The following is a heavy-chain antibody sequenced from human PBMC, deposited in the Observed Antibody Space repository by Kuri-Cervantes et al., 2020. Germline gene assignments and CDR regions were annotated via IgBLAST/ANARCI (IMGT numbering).Heavy chain of an antibody. CDR1: GGSISSSSYY. CDR2: IYYSGST. Sequence: GSLRLSCTVSGGSISSSSYYWGWIRQPPGKGLEWIGSIYYSGSTYYNPSLKSRLTISLDTSKNQFSLKLNSLTAADTAVYYCASGSSLVATLSYWGQGTLVTVSS. CDR3: ASGSSLVATLSY. J-gene: IGHJ4*02. V-gene: IGHV4-39*07. D-gene: IGHD5-12*01.